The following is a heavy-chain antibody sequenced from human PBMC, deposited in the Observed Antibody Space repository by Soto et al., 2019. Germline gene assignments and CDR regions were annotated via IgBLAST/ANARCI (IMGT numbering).Heavy chain of an antibody. CDR1: GCRIGNDDDY. Sequence: TMSHSGRVSGCRIGNDDDYLRRKRQAPGSGLEWIGYIHSSGSIYYNPSLKSRATMSIDTARNQFSLKVSSVTVADTAVYYCARDLDGLHDDNSGPYPRPGWVQGTSVPVSS. V-gene: IGHV4-30-4*01. CDR2: IHSSGSI. D-gene: IGHD3-22*01. CDR3: ARDLDGLHDDNSGPYPRPG. J-gene: IGHJ1*01.